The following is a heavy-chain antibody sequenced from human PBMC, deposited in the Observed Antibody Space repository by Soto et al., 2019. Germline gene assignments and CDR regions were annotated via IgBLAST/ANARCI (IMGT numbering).Heavy chain of an antibody. Sequence: EVQLLESGGGLVQPGGSLRLSCAASGFTFSSYAMSWVRQAPGKGLEWVSAISGSGGSTYYADSVKGRFTISRDNSKNTLYLQMNSLRAEDTAVYYCAKLTGGTTPYDFWSGYPHSYFDYWGQGTLVTVSS. V-gene: IGHV3-23*01. D-gene: IGHD3-3*01. CDR1: GFTFSSYA. CDR3: AKLTGGTTPYDFWSGYPHSYFDY. CDR2: ISGSGGST. J-gene: IGHJ4*02.